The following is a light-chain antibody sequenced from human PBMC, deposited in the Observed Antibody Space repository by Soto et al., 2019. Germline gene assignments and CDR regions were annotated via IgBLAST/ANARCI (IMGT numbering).Light chain of an antibody. CDR3: QQRSNWPPTWT. CDR2: GAS. CDR1: QSVSNNC. V-gene: IGKV3D-20*02. J-gene: IGKJ1*01. Sequence: EMVLTQSPGTLSLSRGGRATLSCSASQSVSNNCLAWYQQKPGQAPRLLIYGASSRATGIPATFSGSGSGTEFALTISRLETEDFAVYYCQQRSNWPPTWTFGQGTKVDIK.